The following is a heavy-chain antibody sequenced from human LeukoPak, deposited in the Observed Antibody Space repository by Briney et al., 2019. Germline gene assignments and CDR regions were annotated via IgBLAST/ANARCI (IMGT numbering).Heavy chain of an antibody. Sequence: GASVKVSFKASVYTFTIYYMHWVRQAPGQGREGMGWINPNSGATTYAHRLQGRVTMTRDTSISTAYMELSGLTSDDTGVYYCARIPPYCTSTEWYHDCWGEAAMVSVSS. CDR3: ARIPPYCTSTEWYHDC. CDR2: INPNSGAT. V-gene: IGHV1-2*02. D-gene: IGHD2-2*01. J-gene: IGHJ4*02. CDR1: VYTFTIYY.